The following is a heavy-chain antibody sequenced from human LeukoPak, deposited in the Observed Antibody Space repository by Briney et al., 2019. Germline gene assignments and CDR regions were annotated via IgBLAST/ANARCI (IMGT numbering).Heavy chain of an antibody. V-gene: IGHV3-48*03. Sequence: PGGSLRLSCAASGFTFSSYEMNWVRQAPGKGLEWVSHSSSSGSTIYYAGSVKGRFTIARDNAKNSVYLQMNSLRAEDTAVYYCASGSLHSAYGFDYWGQGTLVTVSS. CDR2: SSSSGSTI. J-gene: IGHJ4*02. D-gene: IGHD5-12*01. CDR1: GFTFSSYE. CDR3: ASGSLHSAYGFDY.